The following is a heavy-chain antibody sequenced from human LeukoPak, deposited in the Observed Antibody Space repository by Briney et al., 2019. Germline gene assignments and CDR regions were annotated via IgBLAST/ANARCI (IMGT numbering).Heavy chain of an antibody. CDR1: GFTFSSYA. D-gene: IGHD6-13*01. CDR2: ISGSGGST. J-gene: IGHJ4*02. V-gene: IGHV3-23*01. CDR3: ANSGTRAAAAAY. Sequence: PGGSLRLSCAASGFTFSSYAMSWVRQAPGKGLEWVSAISGSGGSTYYADSVKGRFTISRDNTKNTLYLQMNSLRAEDTAVYYCANSGTRAAAAAYWGQGTLVTVSS.